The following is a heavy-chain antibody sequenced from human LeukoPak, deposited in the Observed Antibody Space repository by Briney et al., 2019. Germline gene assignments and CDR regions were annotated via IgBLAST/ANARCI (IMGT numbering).Heavy chain of an antibody. CDR2: INPSGGST. CDR1: GYTLTELS. CDR3: ARDGGDGYNFDLHY. D-gene: IGHD5-24*01. V-gene: IGHV1-46*01. J-gene: IGHJ4*02. Sequence: GASVKVSCKVSGYTLTELSMHWVRQAPGQGLEWMGIINPSGGSTSYAQKFQGRVTMTRDTSTSTVYMELSSLRSEDTAVYYCARDGGDGYNFDLHYWGQGTLVTVSS.